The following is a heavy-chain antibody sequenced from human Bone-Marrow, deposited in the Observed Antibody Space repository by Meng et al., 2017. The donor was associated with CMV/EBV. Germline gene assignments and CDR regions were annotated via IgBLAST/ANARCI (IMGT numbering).Heavy chain of an antibody. Sequence: SGGTISSSGYSGGWISQPPGKGLEWIGSIYYSGSTYCNPSLKSRVTISVDTSKNQFSLKLSSVTAADTAVYYCARGAITGTTLSWFDPWGQGTLVTVSS. D-gene: IGHD1-7*01. J-gene: IGHJ5*02. CDR3: ARGAITGTTLSWFDP. V-gene: IGHV4-39*07. CDR1: GGTISSSGYS. CDR2: IYYSGST.